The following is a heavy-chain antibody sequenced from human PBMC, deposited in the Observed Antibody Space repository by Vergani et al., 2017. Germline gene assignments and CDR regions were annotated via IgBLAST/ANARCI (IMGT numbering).Heavy chain of an antibody. Sequence: QVQLVQSGAEVKKPGASVKVSCKASGYTFTGYYMHWVRQAPGQGLEWMGWINPNSGGTHYAQKFKGRVTMTRDTSISTAYMELSRLRSDDTAVYYCGRGGAWGSGYYYYMDVWGKGTTVTVSS. D-gene: IGHD3-16*01. CDR2: INPNSGGT. CDR3: GRGGAWGSGYYYYMDV. CDR1: GYTFTGYY. J-gene: IGHJ6*03. V-gene: IGHV1-2*02.